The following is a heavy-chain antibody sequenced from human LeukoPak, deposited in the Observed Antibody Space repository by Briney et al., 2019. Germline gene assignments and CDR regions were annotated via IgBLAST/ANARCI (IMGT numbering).Heavy chain of an antibody. Sequence: PGGSLRLSCAASGFTFSDYYMSWIRQAPGKGLEWVSYISSSGSTIYYADSVKGRFTISRDNAKNSLYLQMNSLRAEDTAVYYCASFHKVRGVIITLPLLDWGQGTLVTVSP. CDR2: ISSSGSTI. CDR1: GFTFSDYY. V-gene: IGHV3-11*01. D-gene: IGHD3-10*01. J-gene: IGHJ4*02. CDR3: ASFHKVRGVIITLPLLD.